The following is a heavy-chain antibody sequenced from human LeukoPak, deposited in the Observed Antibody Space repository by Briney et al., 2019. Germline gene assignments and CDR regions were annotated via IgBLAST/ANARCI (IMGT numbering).Heavy chain of an antibody. J-gene: IGHJ4*02. CDR2: INHSGST. Sequence: GSLRLSCAASGFTFSSCSMNWVRQAPGKGLEWIGEINHSGSTNYNPSLKSRVTISLDKSKNQFSLKLSSVTAADTAVYYCARQGGYNQDYWGQGILVTVSS. V-gene: IGHV4-4*02. CDR3: ARQGGYNQDY. D-gene: IGHD3-22*01. CDR1: GFTFSSCS.